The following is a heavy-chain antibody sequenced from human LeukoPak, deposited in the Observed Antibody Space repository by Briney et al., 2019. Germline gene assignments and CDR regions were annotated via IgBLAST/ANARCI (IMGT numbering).Heavy chain of an antibody. V-gene: IGHV3-23*01. CDR3: ALDARLGESLR. D-gene: IGHD3-16*01. CDR1: GFSFRSYG. J-gene: IGHJ4*02. CDR2: ISAGGNNT. Sequence: SGGSLTLSCVGSGFSFRSYGMGSVRHAPGKGLEWVSSISAGGNNTYYADSVKGRLAISRDNSKSMLFLQMNSLRVEDTAVYYCALDARLGESLRWGQGTLVTVSS.